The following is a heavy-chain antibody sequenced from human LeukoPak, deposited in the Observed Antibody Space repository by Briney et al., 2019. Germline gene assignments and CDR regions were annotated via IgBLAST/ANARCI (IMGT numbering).Heavy chain of an antibody. Sequence: GASVKVSCKASGYTFTSYGISWVRQAPGQGLEWMGWINPNSGGTNYAQKFQGRVTMTRDTSISTAYMELSRLRSDDTAVYYCARFPFTLPGFDYWGQGTLVTVSS. CDR2: INPNSGGT. J-gene: IGHJ4*02. V-gene: IGHV1-2*02. CDR1: GYTFTSYG. CDR3: ARFPFTLPGFDY. D-gene: IGHD2-15*01.